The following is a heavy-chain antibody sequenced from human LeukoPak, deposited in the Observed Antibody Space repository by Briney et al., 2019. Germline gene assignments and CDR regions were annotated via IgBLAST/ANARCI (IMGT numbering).Heavy chain of an antibody. CDR2: ISGSGGST. CDR1: GFTFSSYA. D-gene: IGHD1-14*01. V-gene: IGHV3-23*01. CDR3: AKYRRDYYYYYYMDV. J-gene: IGHJ6*03. Sequence: GGSLRLSCAASGFTFSSYAMSWVRQAPGKGLEWVSAISGSGGSTYYADSVKGRFTISRDNSKNTLYLQMNSLRAEDTAVYYCAKYRRDYYYYYYMDVWGKGTTVTVSS.